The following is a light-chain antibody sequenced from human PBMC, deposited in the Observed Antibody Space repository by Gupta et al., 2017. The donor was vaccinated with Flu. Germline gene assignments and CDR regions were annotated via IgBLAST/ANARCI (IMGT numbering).Light chain of an antibody. Sequence: QSVLTQPPSVSGAPGLTVTISCTVSRSNIGAGYDVHWYQQIPGTAPKVVIYGNKNRPSGVPDRFSGSKSVTSAALVIAGLQAEDEADYYCQSYDNSLSGSKVFGGGTKLTVL. CDR2: GNK. J-gene: IGLJ3*02. CDR1: RSNIGAGYD. CDR3: QSYDNSLSGSKV. V-gene: IGLV1-40*01.